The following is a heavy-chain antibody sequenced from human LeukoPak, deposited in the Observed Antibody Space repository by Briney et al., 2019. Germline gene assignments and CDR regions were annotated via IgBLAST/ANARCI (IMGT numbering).Heavy chain of an antibody. J-gene: IGHJ5*02. CDR2: INHSGST. D-gene: IGHD2-2*02. Sequence: PSETLSLTCAVYGGSFSGYYWSWIRQPPGKGLEWIGEINHSGSTNYNPSLKSRVTISVDTSKNQFSLKLSSVTAADTAVYYCARGDCSSTSCYTDPWGQGTLVTVSS. CDR1: GGSFSGYY. V-gene: IGHV4-34*01. CDR3: ARGDCSSTSCYTDP.